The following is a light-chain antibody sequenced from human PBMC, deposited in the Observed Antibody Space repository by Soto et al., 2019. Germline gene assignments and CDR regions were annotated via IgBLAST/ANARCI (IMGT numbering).Light chain of an antibody. CDR3: ISYPSSNTWV. CDR1: SSDVGDYNY. V-gene: IGLV2-14*01. Sequence: QSALTQPASVSGSPGQSITISCTGTSSDVGDYNYVSWYQQHPGKAPKLIIYEVSNRPSGVSNRLSGAKSCNTASLTISGLQADDEADYYCISYPSSNTWVFGGGPK. J-gene: IGLJ3*02. CDR2: EVS.